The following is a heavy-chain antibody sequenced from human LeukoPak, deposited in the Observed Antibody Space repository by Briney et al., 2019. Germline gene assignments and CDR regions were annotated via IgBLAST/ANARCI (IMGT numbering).Heavy chain of an antibody. CDR3: ARGLSSSFRRRPPNYYYGMDV. D-gene: IGHD6-6*01. V-gene: IGHV1-18*01. J-gene: IGHJ6*02. CDR2: ISAYNGNT. CDR1: GYTFTSYG. Sequence: GASVKVSCKASGYTFTSYGISWVRQAPEQGLEWMGWISAYNGNTNYAQNLQGRVTMSTDTSTSTAYMELRSLRSDDTAVYYCARGLSSSFRRRPPNYYYGMDVWGQGTTVTVSS.